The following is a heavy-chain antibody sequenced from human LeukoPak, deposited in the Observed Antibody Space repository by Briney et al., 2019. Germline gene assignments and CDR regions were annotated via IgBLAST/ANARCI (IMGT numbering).Heavy chain of an antibody. CDR2: MNPNSGNT. J-gene: IGHJ1*01. CDR3: AKSNMVPDPEYFQH. Sequence: GASVKVSCEASGYTFTSYDINWVRQATGQGLEWMGWMNPNSGNTGYAQKFQGRVTMTRNTSISTAYMELSSLRSEDTAVYYCAKSNMVPDPEYFQHWGQGTLVTVSS. CDR1: GYTFTSYD. D-gene: IGHD2/OR15-2a*01. V-gene: IGHV1-8*02.